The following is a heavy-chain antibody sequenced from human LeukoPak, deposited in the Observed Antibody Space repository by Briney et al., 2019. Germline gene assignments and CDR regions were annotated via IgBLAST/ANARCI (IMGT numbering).Heavy chain of an antibody. Sequence: SVKVSCKAAGGTFSSYASSWVRQAPGQGLEWMGGIIPIVGTANYAQKFQGRVTITADKSTSTAYMELSSLRSEDTDVYYCARDHGYGLYYFDYWGQGTLVTVSS. V-gene: IGHV1-69*06. CDR2: IIPIVGTA. D-gene: IGHD5-18*01. CDR3: ARDHGYGLYYFDY. CDR1: GGTFSSYA. J-gene: IGHJ4*02.